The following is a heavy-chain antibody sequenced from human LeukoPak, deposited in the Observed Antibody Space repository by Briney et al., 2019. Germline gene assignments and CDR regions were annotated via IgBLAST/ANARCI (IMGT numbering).Heavy chain of an antibody. V-gene: IGHV1-18*01. CDR3: ARGDSSGYQSVYYGMDV. Sequence: ASVKVSCKASGYTFSYYGINWVRQAPGQGLEWMGWINAYNGNTDYAQKFQGRVTMTTDTSTSTAYMELRSLRSDDTAVYYCARGDSSGYQSVYYGMDVWGQGTTVTVSS. D-gene: IGHD3-22*01. CDR2: INAYNGNT. CDR1: GYTFSYYG. J-gene: IGHJ6*01.